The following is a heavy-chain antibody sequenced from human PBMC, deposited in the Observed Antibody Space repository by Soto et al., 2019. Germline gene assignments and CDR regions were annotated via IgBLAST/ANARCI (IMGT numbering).Heavy chain of an antibody. CDR3: ARDPLEGYSSGWYGLDP. V-gene: IGHV1-69*06. D-gene: IGHD6-19*01. Sequence: VKVSCKASGGTFSSYAISWVRQAPGQGLEWMGGIIPIFGTANYAQKFQGRVTITADKSTSTAYMELSSLRSEDTAVYYCARDPLEGYSSGWYGLDPWGQGTLVTVSS. CDR2: IIPIFGTA. J-gene: IGHJ5*02. CDR1: GGTFSSYA.